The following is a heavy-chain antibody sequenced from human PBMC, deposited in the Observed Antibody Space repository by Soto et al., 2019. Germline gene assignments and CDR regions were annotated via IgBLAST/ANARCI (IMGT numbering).Heavy chain of an antibody. V-gene: IGHV1-2*02. D-gene: IGHD4-17*01. CDR1: GYTFTTFH. CDR3: ARVRYGDFSFQY. CDR2: INPDTGDS. Sequence: QVHLVQSGAEVRKPGASVKVSCKASGYTFTTFHLHWVRLAPGQGLEWMGWINPDTGDSEYGQKCQGRVTLTRDTSMTTAYMELSSLTSADTAIYFCARVRYGDFSFQYWGQGTPVSVSS. J-gene: IGHJ4*02.